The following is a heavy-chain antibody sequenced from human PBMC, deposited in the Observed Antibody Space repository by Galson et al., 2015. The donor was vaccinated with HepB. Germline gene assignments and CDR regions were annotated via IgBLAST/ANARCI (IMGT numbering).Heavy chain of an antibody. CDR2: INSDGSSA. CDR3: ASLMHGSGWYWYFDL. CDR1: GFTFSSYW. Sequence: SLRLSCAASGFTFSSYWMHWVRQAPGKGLVWVSRINSDGSSANYADSAKGRFTISRDNAKNTLYLQMNSLRAEDTAVYYCASLMHGSGWYWYFDLWGRGTLVTVSA. D-gene: IGHD6-19*01. J-gene: IGHJ2*01. V-gene: IGHV3-74*01.